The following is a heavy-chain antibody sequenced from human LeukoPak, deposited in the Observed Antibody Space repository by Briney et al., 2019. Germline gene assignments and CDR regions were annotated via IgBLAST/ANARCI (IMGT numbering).Heavy chain of an antibody. CDR1: GGTFSSYA. V-gene: IGHV1-18*01. CDR2: ISTYNGHT. Sequence: EASVKVSCKASGGTFSSYAISWVRQAPGQGLEWMGWISTYNGHTNYAQKFQGRVTMTTDTSTSTTYMELTSLRSNDTAVYFCARGSADAFDIWGHGTMVTVSS. J-gene: IGHJ3*02. CDR3: ARGSADAFDI. D-gene: IGHD3-10*01.